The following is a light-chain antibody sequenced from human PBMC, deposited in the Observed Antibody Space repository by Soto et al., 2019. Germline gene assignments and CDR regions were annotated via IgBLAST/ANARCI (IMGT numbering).Light chain of an antibody. CDR1: QSVSSSY. V-gene: IGKV3-20*01. Sequence: EIVLTQSPGTVSLSPGERATLSCSASQSVSSSYLAWYQQKPGQAPRLLIYGASSRATGIPGRFSGSGSGTDYTHTMSRLEPEVFAVYYCQKYGRSPFTFGPGTKVDIK. J-gene: IGKJ3*01. CDR2: GAS. CDR3: QKYGRSPFT.